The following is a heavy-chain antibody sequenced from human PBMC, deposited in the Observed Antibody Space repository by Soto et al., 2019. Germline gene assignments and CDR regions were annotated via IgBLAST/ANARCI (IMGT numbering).Heavy chain of an antibody. Sequence: EVQLVESGGGLVKPGGSLRLSCAGSGSTFSTYTMSWVRQASGKGLEWVSFISSSSNYIYYADSVRGRFIISRDNAKNSLDLQMNSLRAEDTAVYYCATHRYYSYSSGYLHGMDVWGQGTTVTVSS. CDR1: GSTFSTYT. J-gene: IGHJ6*02. V-gene: IGHV3-21*01. CDR3: ATHRYYSYSSGYLHGMDV. CDR2: ISSSSNYI. D-gene: IGHD3-22*01.